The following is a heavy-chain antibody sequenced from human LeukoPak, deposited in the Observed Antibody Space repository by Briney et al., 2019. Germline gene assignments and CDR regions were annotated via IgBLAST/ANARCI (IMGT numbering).Heavy chain of an antibody. Sequence: GGSLRLYCAASGFTVSSNYMSWDRQAPGKGLEWVSVIYSGGSTYYADSVKGRLTISRDNSKNTLYLQMNSLRAEDTAVYYCANDESGSYAWFDPWGQGTLVTVSS. CDR1: GFTVSSNY. CDR2: IYSGGST. CDR3: ANDESGSYAWFDP. D-gene: IGHD1-26*01. V-gene: IGHV3-53*01. J-gene: IGHJ5*02.